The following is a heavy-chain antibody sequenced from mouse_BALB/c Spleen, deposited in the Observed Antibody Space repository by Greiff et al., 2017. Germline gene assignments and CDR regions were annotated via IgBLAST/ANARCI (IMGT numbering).Heavy chain of an antibody. CDR2: IWSGGST. Sequence: QVQLQQSGPGLVQPSQSLSITCTVSGFSLTSYGVHWVRQSPGKGLEWLGVIWSGGSTDYNAAFISRLSISKDNSKSQVFFKMNSLQANDTAIYYCARNSLSIYYGNYYFDYWGQGTTLTVSS. D-gene: IGHD2-1*01. CDR3: ARNSLSIYYGNYYFDY. J-gene: IGHJ2*01. CDR1: GFSLTSYG. V-gene: IGHV2-2*02.